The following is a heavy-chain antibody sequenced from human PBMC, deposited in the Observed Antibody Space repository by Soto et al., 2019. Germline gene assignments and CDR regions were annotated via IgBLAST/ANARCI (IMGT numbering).Heavy chain of an antibody. CDR2: ISGSGETT. J-gene: IGHJ3*02. CDR1: GFRFISYG. CDR3: AKEIYSTGLNDAFDI. Sequence: PGGSLGLSCEASGFRFISYGMTWVRQAPGKGLEWVSSISGSGETTYYADPVKGRFTISRDNSKSTLYLQMNSLRAEDTAIYYCAKEIYSTGLNDAFDIWGQGTMVTVSS. V-gene: IGHV3-23*01. D-gene: IGHD6-25*01.